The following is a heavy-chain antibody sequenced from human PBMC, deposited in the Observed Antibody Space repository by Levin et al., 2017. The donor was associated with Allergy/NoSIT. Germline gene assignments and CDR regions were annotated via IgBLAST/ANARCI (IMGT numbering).Heavy chain of an antibody. CDR3: ARAVSGSYFDY. CDR2: TSYDGSNK. V-gene: IGHV3-30*15. Sequence: PSETLSLTCAASGFSFSDYPMTWVRQGQGKGLEWVASTSYDGSNKYYADSVKGRFTISRDNSKDTLYLQMSSLRSEDTGVYYCARAVSGSYFDYWGQGTLVTVSS. CDR1: GFSFSDYP. J-gene: IGHJ4*02. D-gene: IGHD3-10*01.